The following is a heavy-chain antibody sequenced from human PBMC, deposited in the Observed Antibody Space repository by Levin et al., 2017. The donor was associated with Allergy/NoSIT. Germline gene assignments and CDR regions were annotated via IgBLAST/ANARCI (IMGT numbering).Heavy chain of an antibody. Sequence: LSLPFSFFYFSIRLYYLFGIRQPPGLFLSFLFSLSSLGRPPSHPSLRSRATISLDTSKNQFSLTLSSVTAADTAVYYCARDRTITHDSGVWYYGMDVWGPGATVTVSS. J-gene: IGHJ6*02. CDR3: ARDRTITHDSGVWYYGMDV. V-gene: IGHV4-59*01. D-gene: IGHD3-10*01. CDR2: LSSLGRP. CDR1: YFSIRLYY.